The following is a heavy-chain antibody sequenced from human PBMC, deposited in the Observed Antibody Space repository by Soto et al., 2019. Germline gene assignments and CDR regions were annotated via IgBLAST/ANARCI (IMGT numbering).Heavy chain of an antibody. V-gene: IGHV4-30-4*01. Sequence: SETLSLTCTVSGGSISSGDYYWSWIRQPPGKGLEWIGYIYYSGSTYYNPSLKSRVTISVDTSKNQFSLKLSSVTAADTAVYYCARVPLYGTTVTAIDYWGQGTLVTVSS. D-gene: IGHD4-17*01. CDR2: IYYSGST. CDR1: GGSISSGDYY. J-gene: IGHJ4*02. CDR3: ARVPLYGTTVTAIDY.